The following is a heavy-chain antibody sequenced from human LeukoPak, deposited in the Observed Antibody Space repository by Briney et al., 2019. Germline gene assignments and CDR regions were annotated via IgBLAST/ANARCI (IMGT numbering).Heavy chain of an antibody. CDR3: AKWGPYCVGDYCPALDS. V-gene: IGHV3-7*01. J-gene: IGHJ4*02. CDR2: INQDGSKK. Sequence: SGGPLRLSCVASRFTFSNYWMSWVRQAPGKGLEWVANINQDGSKKRYADSMKGRFTISRDNAKESLYLQLNSLRAEDTAVYYCAKWGPYCVGDYCPALDSWGPGTLVTVSS. CDR1: RFTFSNYW. D-gene: IGHD2-21*02.